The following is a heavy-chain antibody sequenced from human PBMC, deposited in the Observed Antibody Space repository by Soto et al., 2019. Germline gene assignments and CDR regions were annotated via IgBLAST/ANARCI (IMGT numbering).Heavy chain of an antibody. J-gene: IGHJ5*02. CDR3: ARDPNYYDSSGANWGGGWFDP. CDR2: ISAYNGNT. D-gene: IGHD3-22*01. Sequence: QVQLVQSGAEVKKPGASVKVSCKASGYTFTSYGISWVRQAPGQGLEWMGWISAYNGNTNYAQKLQGRVTMTTDTTTNKYYKEMRSLRSDDTAVYYCARDPNYYDSSGANWGGGWFDPWGQGTLVTVSS. CDR1: GYTFTSYG. V-gene: IGHV1-18*01.